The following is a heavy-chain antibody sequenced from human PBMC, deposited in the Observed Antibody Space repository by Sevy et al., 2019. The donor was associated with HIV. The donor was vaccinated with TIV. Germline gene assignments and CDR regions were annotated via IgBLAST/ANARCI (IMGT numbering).Heavy chain of an antibody. V-gene: IGHV3-48*01. CDR3: ARGRIAVAVL. CDR2: ISSSSSTI. CDR1: GFTFSSYS. J-gene: IGHJ4*02. D-gene: IGHD6-19*01. Sequence: GSLRLSCAASGFTFSSYSRNWVRQAPGKGLEWVSYISSSSSTIYYADSVKGRFTISRDNAKNSLYLQMNSLRAEDTAVYYCARGRIAVAVLWGQGTLVTVSS.